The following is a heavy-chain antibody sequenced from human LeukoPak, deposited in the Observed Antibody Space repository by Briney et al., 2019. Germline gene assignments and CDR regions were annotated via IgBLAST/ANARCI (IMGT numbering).Heavy chain of an antibody. V-gene: IGHV3-30*04. J-gene: IGHJ3*02. CDR2: ISYDGSNK. CDR3: ARCPLGWLASPNAFDI. D-gene: IGHD4-23*01. Sequence: PGRSLRLSCAASGFTFSSNAMHWVRQAPGKGLEWVAVISYDGSNKYYADSVKGRFTISRDNAKNSLYLQMNSLRAEDTAVYYCARCPLGWLASPNAFDIWGQGTMVTVSS. CDR1: GFTFSSNA.